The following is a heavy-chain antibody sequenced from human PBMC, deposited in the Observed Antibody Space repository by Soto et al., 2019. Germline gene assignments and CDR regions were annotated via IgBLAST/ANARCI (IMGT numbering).Heavy chain of an antibody. CDR3: ARRCGSASCPYYFDY. J-gene: IGHJ4*02. CDR1: GFTFSSYW. D-gene: IGHD2-2*01. CDR2: IRQDGSEK. V-gene: IGHV3-7*01. Sequence: EVQLVESGGGLVQPGESLRLSCAASGFTFSSYWMSWVRQAPGKGLEWVATIRQDGSEKHYVDSVKGRFTISRDNAKNSLYLQMNSLRAEDTAMYYCARRCGSASCPYYFDYWGQGTLVTVSS.